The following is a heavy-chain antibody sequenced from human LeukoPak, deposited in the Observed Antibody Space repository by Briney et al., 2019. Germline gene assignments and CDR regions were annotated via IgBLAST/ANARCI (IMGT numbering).Heavy chain of an antibody. CDR3: AKTDYSNPYYYYYMDV. D-gene: IGHD4-11*01. Sequence: GGSLRLSCAASGFTFSSYGMHWVRQAPGKGLEWVAFIRYDGSNKYYADSVKGRFTISRDNSKNTLYLQMNSLRAEDTAVYYCAKTDYSNPYYYYYMDVWGKGTTVTVSS. J-gene: IGHJ6*03. V-gene: IGHV3-30*02. CDR2: IRYDGSNK. CDR1: GFTFSSYG.